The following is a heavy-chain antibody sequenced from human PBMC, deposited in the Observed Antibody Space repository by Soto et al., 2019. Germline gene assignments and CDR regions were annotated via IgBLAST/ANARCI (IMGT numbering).Heavy chain of an antibody. CDR1: GISFSGSG. CDR3: TRLHFIVEPGINY. CDR2: IRTKSNNCAT. J-gene: IGHJ4*02. V-gene: IGHV3-73*01. D-gene: IGHD6-13*01. Sequence: GGSLRLSCAASGISFSGSGIHWVRQGSGKGLEWVGRIRTKSNNCATAYAASVKGRFTISRDDSKNTAYLQMNSLKTEDTAVYYCTRLHFIVEPGINYWGQGTLVTVSS.